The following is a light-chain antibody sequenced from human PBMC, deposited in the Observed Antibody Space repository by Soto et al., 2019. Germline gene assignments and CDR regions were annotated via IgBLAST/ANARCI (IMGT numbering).Light chain of an antibody. J-gene: IGLJ1*01. Sequence: QPVLTQPASVSGSPGQSITISCTGTSSDVGGYNYVSWYQQHPGKAPKLMIYDVSNRPSGFSNRFSGSKSGNTASLTISGLQAEDEADYYCSSYTSSSTLGVFGTGTKVTVL. V-gene: IGLV2-14*01. CDR3: SSYTSSSTLGV. CDR1: SSDVGGYNY. CDR2: DVS.